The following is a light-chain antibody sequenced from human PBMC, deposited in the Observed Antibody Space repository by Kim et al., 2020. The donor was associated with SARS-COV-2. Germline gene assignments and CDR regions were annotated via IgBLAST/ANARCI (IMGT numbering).Light chain of an antibody. CDR1: QNIRAW. Sequence: DIQMTQSPSTLSASVGDRVTITCRASQNIRAWLAWYQQKPGKAPKLLIYDGSILESGVPSRFSGSGSGTDLTLTINSLQPDDFATYYCQQYESYSTFGQGTKVDIK. J-gene: IGKJ1*01. V-gene: IGKV1-5*01. CDR2: DGS. CDR3: QQYESYST.